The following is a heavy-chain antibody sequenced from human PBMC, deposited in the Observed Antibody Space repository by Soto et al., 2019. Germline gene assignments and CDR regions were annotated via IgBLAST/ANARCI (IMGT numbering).Heavy chain of an antibody. CDR2: IYPGDSDT. V-gene: IGHV5-51*01. D-gene: IGHD2-2*01. CDR3: ARSTAMPHYYYGMDV. CDR1: GYNFASYW. Sequence: GESLKISCKGSGYNFASYWIGWVRQMPGKGLEWMGIIYPGDSDTRYSPSFQGKVTISVDKSISTAYLQLSSLKAADTAMYYCARSTAMPHYYYGMDVWGQGTKVTVSS. J-gene: IGHJ6*02.